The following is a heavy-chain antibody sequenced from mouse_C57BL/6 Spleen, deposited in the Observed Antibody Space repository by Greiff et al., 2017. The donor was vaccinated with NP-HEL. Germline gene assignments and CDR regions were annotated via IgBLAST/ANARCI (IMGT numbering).Heavy chain of an antibody. J-gene: IGHJ2*01. Sequence: VQLQQSGPVLVKPGASVKMSCKASGYTFTDYYMNWVKQSHGKSLEWIGVINPYNGGTSYNQKFKGKATLTVDKSSSTAYMELNSLTSEDSAVYYCASYYGRGYYFDYWGQGTTLTVSS. CDR2: INPYNGGT. CDR1: GYTFTDYY. V-gene: IGHV1-19*01. CDR3: ASYYGRGYYFDY. D-gene: IGHD1-1*01.